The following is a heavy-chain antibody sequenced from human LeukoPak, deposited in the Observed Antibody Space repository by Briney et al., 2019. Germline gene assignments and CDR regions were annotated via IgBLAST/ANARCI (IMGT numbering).Heavy chain of an antibody. CDR3: AGVAAAGTGYYGMDV. CDR1: GATFSSYA. Sequence: ASGNVCCKSSGATFSSYAITRVRQAPGPGLGWMGVVIPILDIANYAQKFQGRVTITADKSTSTAYMELSRLRSEETAVYYCAGVAAAGTGYYGMDVWGQGTTVTVSS. J-gene: IGHJ6*02. V-gene: IGHV1-69*10. CDR2: VIPILDIA. D-gene: IGHD6-13*01.